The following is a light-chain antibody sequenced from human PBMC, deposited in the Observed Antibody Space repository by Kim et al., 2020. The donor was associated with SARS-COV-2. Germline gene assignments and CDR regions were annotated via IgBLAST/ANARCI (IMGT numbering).Light chain of an antibody. CDR1: QSVLSGTNNKNF. CDR3: QQFDSTPYT. Sequence: DIILTQSPDSLAVSLGERATINCKSSQSVLSGTNNKNFLSWYQHKPGQPPKLLLYWASTRESGVPDRFSGSGSVTDFTLTISSLQAEDVAIYYCQQFDSTPYTFGQGTKLEIK. V-gene: IGKV4-1*01. J-gene: IGKJ2*01. CDR2: WAS.